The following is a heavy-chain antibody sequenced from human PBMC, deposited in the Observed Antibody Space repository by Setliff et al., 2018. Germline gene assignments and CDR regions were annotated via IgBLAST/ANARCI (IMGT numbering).Heavy chain of an antibody. CDR2: ISGSGGST. J-gene: IGHJ4*02. D-gene: IGHD3-22*01. V-gene: IGHV3-23*01. CDR3: AKAAYYYDSSGSYFDY. CDR1: GFSFSSYG. Sequence: GGSLRLSCAASGFSFSSYGMHWVRQAPGKGLEWVSAISGSGGSTYYADSVKGRFTISRDNSKNTLYLQMNSLRAEDTAVYYCAKAAYYYDSSGSYFDYWGQGTLVTVSS.